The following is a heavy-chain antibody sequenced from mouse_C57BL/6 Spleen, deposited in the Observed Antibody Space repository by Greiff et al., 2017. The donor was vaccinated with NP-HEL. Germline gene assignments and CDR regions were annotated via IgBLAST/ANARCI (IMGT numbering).Heavy chain of an antibody. CDR3: VRHESNYGAMDY. J-gene: IGHJ4*01. CDR1: GFSFNTYA. CDR2: IRSKSNNYAT. D-gene: IGHD2-5*01. Sequence: EVQLVESGGGLVQPKGSLKLSCAASGFSFNTYAMNWVRQAPGKGLEWVARIRSKSNNYATYYADSVKDRFTISRDDSESMLYLQMNNLKTEDTAMYYSVRHESNYGAMDYWGQGTSVTVSS. V-gene: IGHV10-1*01.